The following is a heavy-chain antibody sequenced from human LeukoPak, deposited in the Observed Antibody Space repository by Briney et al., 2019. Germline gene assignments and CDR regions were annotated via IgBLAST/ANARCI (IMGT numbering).Heavy chain of an antibody. J-gene: IGHJ4*02. CDR1: GYSFTIYW. Sequence: GESLKISCKGSGYSFTIYWIGWVRQMPGKGLELMGIIYPGDSDTKYSPSFQGQVTISADKSITTAYLQWSSLKASDTAMYYCVRLFLRGVTSPLDYWGQGTLVTVSS. D-gene: IGHD3-10*01. CDR2: IYPGDSDT. CDR3: VRLFLRGVTSPLDY. V-gene: IGHV5-51*01.